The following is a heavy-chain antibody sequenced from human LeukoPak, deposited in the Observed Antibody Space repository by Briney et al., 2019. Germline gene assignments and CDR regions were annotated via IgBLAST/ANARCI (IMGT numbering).Heavy chain of an antibody. CDR3: ARDGRYGGNSYAFDI. CDR2: ISSSSSYI. V-gene: IGHV3-21*01. Sequence: PGGSLRLSCAASGFTFSSYSMNWVRQAPGKGLEWVSSISSSSSYIYYADSVKGRFTISRDNAKNSLYLQMNSPRAEDTAVYYCARDGRYGGNSYAFDIWGQGTMVTVSS. J-gene: IGHJ3*02. CDR1: GFTFSSYS. D-gene: IGHD4-23*01.